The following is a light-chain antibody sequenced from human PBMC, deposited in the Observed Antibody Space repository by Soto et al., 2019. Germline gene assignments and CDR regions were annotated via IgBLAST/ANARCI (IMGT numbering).Light chain of an antibody. CDR3: KSYAGSNTYV. CDR1: KNDIGVYDF. CDR2: EVV. J-gene: IGLJ1*01. V-gene: IGLV2-8*02. Sequence: QSALTQPPSASRSPGQSVTISCTGTKNDIGVYDFVSWYQHHPGKAPRLIIYEVVQRPSGVPDRFSGSKSGNTASLTVSGHQAADEPDYFCKSYAGSNTYVFGSGTKLTVL.